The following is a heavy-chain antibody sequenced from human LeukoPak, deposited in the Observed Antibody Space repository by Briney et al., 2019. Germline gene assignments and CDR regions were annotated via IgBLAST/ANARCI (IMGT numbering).Heavy chain of an antibody. CDR1: GGSISSSGYY. V-gene: IGHV4-39*07. CDR2: IYYSGST. Sequence: SETLSLTCTVSGGSISSSGYYWGWIRQPPGKGLEWIASIYYSGSTYYNPSLKSRVTISVDTSKNQFSLKLSSVTAADTAVYYCARDRKFGARDGYNYIAFDIWGQGTMVTVSS. CDR3: ARDRKFGARDGYNYIAFDI. J-gene: IGHJ3*02. D-gene: IGHD5-24*01.